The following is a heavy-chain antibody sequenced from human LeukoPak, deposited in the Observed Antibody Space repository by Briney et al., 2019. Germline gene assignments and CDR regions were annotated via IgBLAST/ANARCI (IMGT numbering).Heavy chain of an antibody. CDR1: GFTVSSNY. Sequence: GGSLRLSCAASGFTVSSNYMSWVRQAPGKGLEWVSVIYSGGSTYYADSVKGRFTISRDNAKNSLYLQMNSLRAEDTAVYYCATVLYYYYYYGMDVWGQGTTVTVSS. D-gene: IGHD2/OR15-2a*01. CDR2: IYSGGST. CDR3: ATVLYYYYYYGMDV. V-gene: IGHV3-53*01. J-gene: IGHJ6*02.